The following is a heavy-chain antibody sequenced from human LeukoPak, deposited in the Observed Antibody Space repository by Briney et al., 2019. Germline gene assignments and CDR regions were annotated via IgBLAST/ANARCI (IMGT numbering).Heavy chain of an antibody. Sequence: SETLSLTCTVSGCSISSNYWSWLRQPPGKGLEWVGYIYDSESSNYNPSLEGRVTISVDTSNNQYSLMQSSVTAADTAVYYCARLNPRTGDAFDIWGQGTMVTVSS. J-gene: IGHJ3*02. V-gene: IGHV4-59*01. D-gene: IGHD3-10*01. CDR2: IYDSESS. CDR3: ARLNPRTGDAFDI. CDR1: GCSISSNY.